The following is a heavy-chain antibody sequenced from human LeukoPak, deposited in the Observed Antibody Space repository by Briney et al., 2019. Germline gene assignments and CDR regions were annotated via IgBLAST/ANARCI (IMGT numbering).Heavy chain of an antibody. CDR1: GGSFSGYY. D-gene: IGHD6-13*01. V-gene: IGHV4-34*01. CDR2: INHSGSA. J-gene: IGHJ4*02. Sequence: SETLSLTCAVYGGSFSGYYWSWIRQPPGKGLEWIGEINHSGSANYNPSLKSRVTTSVDTSKNQFSLKETSVTAADTAVYYCAKDIRWELAAAGVFDYWGQGTLVTVSS. CDR3: AKDIRWELAAAGVFDY.